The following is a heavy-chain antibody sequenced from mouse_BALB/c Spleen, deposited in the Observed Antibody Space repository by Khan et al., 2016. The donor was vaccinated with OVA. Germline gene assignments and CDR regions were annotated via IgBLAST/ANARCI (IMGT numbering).Heavy chain of an antibody. D-gene: IGHD2-12*01. V-gene: IGHV9-4*02. J-gene: IGHJ4*01. CDR2: INTHSGVP. Sequence: QIQLVQSGPELKKPGETVRISCKASGYTFTTAGIQWVQKMPGKGLKWIGWINTHSGVPKYAEDFKGRFAFSLDISVNITYLQITTLKHEDTATYCSARGGAADYKNDGGAMEYWGQGTSGTVSS. CDR1: GYTFTTAG. CDR3: ARGGAADYKNDGGAMEY.